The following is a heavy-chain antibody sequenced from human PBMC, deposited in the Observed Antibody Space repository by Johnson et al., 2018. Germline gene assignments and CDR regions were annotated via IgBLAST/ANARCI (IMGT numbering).Heavy chain of an antibody. CDR2: IGWNSGLT. CDR3: VKDMVGGDGYVPCDY. Sequence: VQLGEAGGGLVQHGVSLVLSCAASGFTFHDFAMHWVRQGPGKGPEWVSSIGWNSGLTGYADFVKGRFTISREHAKNSLYLHMNSLRTEDTAFYYCVKDMVGGDGYVPCDYWGRGTEVTVSS. D-gene: IGHD5-18*01. CDR1: GFTFHDFA. V-gene: IGHV3-9*01. J-gene: IGHJ4*03.